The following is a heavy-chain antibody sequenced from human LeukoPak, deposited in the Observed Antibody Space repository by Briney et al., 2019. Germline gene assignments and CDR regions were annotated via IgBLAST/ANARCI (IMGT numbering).Heavy chain of an antibody. J-gene: IGHJ6*03. CDR3: ARHEECSSTSFHMDV. CDR2: IYYSGST. V-gene: IGHV4-59*08. D-gene: IGHD2-2*01. CDR1: GGSISSYY. Sequence: SETLSVTCTVSGGSISSYYWSWIRQPPGKGLEWIGYIYYSGSTNYNPSLKSRVTISVDTSKNQFSLKLSSVTAADTAVYYCARHEECSSTSFHMDVWGKGTTVTVSS.